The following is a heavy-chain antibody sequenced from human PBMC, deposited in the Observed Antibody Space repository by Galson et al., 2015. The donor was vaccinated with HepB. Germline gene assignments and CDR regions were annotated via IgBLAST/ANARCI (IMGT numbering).Heavy chain of an antibody. CDR3: ARAAELKVVTVFDY. Sequence: SVKVSCKASGYTFTSYDINWVRQATGQGLEWMGWISAYNGNTNYAQKLQGRVTMTTDTSTSTAYMELRSLRSDDTAVYYCARAAELKVVTVFDYWGQGTLVTVSS. CDR1: GYTFTSYD. J-gene: IGHJ4*02. D-gene: IGHD4-23*01. V-gene: IGHV1-18*01. CDR2: ISAYNGNT.